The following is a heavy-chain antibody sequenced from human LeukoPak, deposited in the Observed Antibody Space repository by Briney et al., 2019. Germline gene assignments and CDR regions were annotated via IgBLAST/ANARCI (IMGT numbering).Heavy chain of an antibody. V-gene: IGHV1-8*01. D-gene: IGHD2-15*01. CDR1: GYTFTSYD. CDR2: MNPNSGNT. Sequence: ASVKVSCKASGYTFTSYDINWVRQATGQGLEWMGWMNPNSGNTGYAQKFQGRVTMTRNTSISTACMELSSLRSEDTAVYYCARPFYCSGGSCPSHFDYWGQGTLVTVSS. J-gene: IGHJ4*02. CDR3: ARPFYCSGGSCPSHFDY.